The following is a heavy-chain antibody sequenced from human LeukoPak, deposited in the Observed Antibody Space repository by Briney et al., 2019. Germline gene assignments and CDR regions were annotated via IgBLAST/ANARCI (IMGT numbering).Heavy chain of an antibody. D-gene: IGHD6-19*01. CDR2: INTDGTVT. V-gene: IGHV3-74*01. CDR3: ATKQWLAPPPDS. Sequence: GGSLRLSCAASGFTFSKYWMLWVRHAPGKGLESVSRINTDGTVTTYADSVKGRFTVSRDNADNTLFLQMNSVRDEDTAVYYCATKQWLAPPPDSWGQGAPVTVSS. J-gene: IGHJ4*02. CDR1: GFTFSKYW.